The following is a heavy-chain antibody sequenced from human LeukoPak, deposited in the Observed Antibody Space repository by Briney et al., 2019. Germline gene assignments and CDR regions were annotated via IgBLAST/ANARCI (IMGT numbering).Heavy chain of an antibody. CDR1: GGSISSGSYY. J-gene: IGHJ6*03. V-gene: IGHV4-61*02. Sequence: SETLSLTCTVSGGSISSGSYYWSWIRQPAGKGLEWIGRIYTSGSTNYNPSLKSRVTISVDTSKNQFSLKLSSVTAADTAVYYCASAPPPHYYYMDVWGKGTTVTVSS. CDR3: ASAPPPHYYYMDV. CDR2: IYTSGST.